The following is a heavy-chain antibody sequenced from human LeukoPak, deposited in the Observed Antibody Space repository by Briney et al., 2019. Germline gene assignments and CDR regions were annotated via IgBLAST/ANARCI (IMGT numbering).Heavy chain of an antibody. D-gene: IGHD2-2*01. Sequence: GGSLRLSCAASGFTFSSSGMHWVRQAPGKGLEWVAFIRYGGSDKFYADSVKGRFTISRDNSKNTLYLQLDSLRTDDTAVYYCAKDNPIEEVPGLGPGTWGQGTLVTVSS. J-gene: IGHJ5*02. CDR1: GFTFSSSG. CDR2: IRYGGSDK. V-gene: IGHV3-30*02. CDR3: AKDNPIEEVPGLGPGT.